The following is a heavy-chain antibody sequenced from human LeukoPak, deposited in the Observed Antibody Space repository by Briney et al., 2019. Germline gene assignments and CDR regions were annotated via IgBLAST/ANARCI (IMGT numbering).Heavy chain of an antibody. CDR1: GFTLRSNG. CDR2: IRYDGSNK. V-gene: IGHV3-30*02. D-gene: IGHD6-19*01. J-gene: IGHJ4*02. CDR3: AKDGVRRLYISGRYDYY. Sequence: GGSLRLSCAVSGFTLRSNGMHCARQAPGKGLEWVAFIRYDGSNKYYADSVKGRFTISIDNSKNTLYLQMNSLRAEDTAVYYCAKDGVRRLYISGRYDYYWGQGTLVTVSS.